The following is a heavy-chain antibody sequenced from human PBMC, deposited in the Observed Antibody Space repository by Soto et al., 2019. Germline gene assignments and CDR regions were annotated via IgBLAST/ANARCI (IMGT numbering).Heavy chain of an antibody. V-gene: IGHV1-69*13. D-gene: IGHD1-26*01. Sequence: GASVKVSCKAAGGTFSSYAISWVRQAPGQGLEWMGGSIPIFGTANYAQKFQGRVTITEDESTSTAYMELSSLRSEDTAVYYCAAFGIVGDPRVLGYYYGMDVSGIGTTVPV. CDR3: AAFGIVGDPRVLGYYYGMDV. CDR2: SIPIFGTA. CDR1: GGTFSSYA. J-gene: IGHJ6*04.